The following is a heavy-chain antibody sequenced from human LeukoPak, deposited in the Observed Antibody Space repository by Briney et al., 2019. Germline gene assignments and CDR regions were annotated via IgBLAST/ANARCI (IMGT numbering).Heavy chain of an antibody. D-gene: IGHD1-26*01. CDR1: GYTFTSYG. CDR2: ISAYNGNT. CDR3: ARSRRELPPITAIFDY. Sequence: EASVKVSCKASGYTFTSYGISWVRQAPGQGLEWMGWISAYNGNTNYAQKLQGRVTMTTDTSTSTAYMELRSLRSDDTAVYYCARSRRELPPITAIFDYWGQGTLVTVSS. J-gene: IGHJ4*02. V-gene: IGHV1-18*01.